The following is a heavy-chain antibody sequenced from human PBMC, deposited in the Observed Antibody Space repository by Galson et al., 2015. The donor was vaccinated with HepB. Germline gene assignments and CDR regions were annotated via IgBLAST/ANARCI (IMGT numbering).Heavy chain of an antibody. CDR1: GVSIGTYY. CDR3: ASHPDYGDY. J-gene: IGHJ4*01. CDR2: IYSDGTT. V-gene: IGHV4-4*09. Sequence: LSLTCTVSGVSIGTYYWSWFRQSPGKRMEWLGYIYSDGTTTYSPSLKSRISMSVDTAKRRLSLTVRSVTAADTAVYSCASHPDYGDYWGQGTLVTVSS.